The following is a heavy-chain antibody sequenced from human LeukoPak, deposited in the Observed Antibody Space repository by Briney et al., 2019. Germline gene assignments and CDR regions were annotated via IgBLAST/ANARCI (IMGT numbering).Heavy chain of an antibody. Sequence: ASVKVSCKASGYTFTSSGISWVRQAPGQGLEWMGWINTYNGNTNYAQKLQGRVTMTTDTPTSTAYMELRSLRSDDTAVYYCAKEGAVAGTAGGDWFDPWGQGTLVTVSS. D-gene: IGHD6-19*01. CDR2: INTYNGNT. CDR1: GYTFTSSG. J-gene: IGHJ5*02. CDR3: AKEGAVAGTAGGDWFDP. V-gene: IGHV1-18*01.